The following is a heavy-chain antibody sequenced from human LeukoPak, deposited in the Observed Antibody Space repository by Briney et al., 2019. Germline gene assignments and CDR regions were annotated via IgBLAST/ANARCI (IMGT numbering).Heavy chain of an antibody. J-gene: IGHJ5*01. CDR2: IYYSGST. CDR3: ARAALAGIWFDS. D-gene: IGHD6-19*01. V-gene: IGHV4-59*01. Sequence: PSETLSLTCTVSGGSMSSYYWSWIRQPPGKGLEWIAYIYYSGSTNYNPSLKSRLTISVDTSKNQFSLKLSSVTAADTAVYYCARAALAGIWFDSWGQGTLVTVSS. CDR1: GGSMSSYY.